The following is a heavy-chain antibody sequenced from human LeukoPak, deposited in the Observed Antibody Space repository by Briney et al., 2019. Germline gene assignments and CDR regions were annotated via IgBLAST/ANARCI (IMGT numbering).Heavy chain of an antibody. V-gene: IGHV4-59*12. CDR2: IYHSGST. Sequence: PSETLSLTCTVSGGSISSYHWSWIRQPPGKGLEWIGYIYHSGSTYYNPSLKSRVTISVDRSKNQFSLKLSSVTAADTAVYYCARGYPYDIWGQGTMVTVSS. D-gene: IGHD1-1*01. J-gene: IGHJ3*02. CDR1: GGSISSYH. CDR3: ARGYPYDI.